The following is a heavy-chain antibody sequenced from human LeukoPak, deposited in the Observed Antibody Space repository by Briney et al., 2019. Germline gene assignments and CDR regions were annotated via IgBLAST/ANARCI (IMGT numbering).Heavy chain of an antibody. CDR2: MSSTTGYT. V-gene: IGHV3-21*04. CDR3: AILPGY. J-gene: IGHJ4*02. Sequence: GGSLRLSCTASGFIFRSYSMNWVRQAPGKGLEWVSSMSSTTGYTNSADSVEGRFTISRDNSKNTLYLQMNSLRAEDTAVYYCAILPGYWGQGTLVTVSS. CDR1: GFIFRSYS.